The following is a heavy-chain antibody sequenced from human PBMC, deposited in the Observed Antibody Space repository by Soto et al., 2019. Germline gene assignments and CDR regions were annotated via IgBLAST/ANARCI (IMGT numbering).Heavy chain of an antibody. CDR2: INHSGST. Sequence: PSETLSLTCAVYGGSFSGYYWSWIRQPPGKGLEWIGEINHSGSTNYNPSLKSRVTISVDTSKNQFSLKLSSVTAADTAVYYCARGLRIFGVVIIFLRGRAFDIWGQGTMVTVSS. J-gene: IGHJ3*02. V-gene: IGHV4-34*01. CDR1: GGSFSGYY. D-gene: IGHD3-3*01. CDR3: ARGLRIFGVVIIFLRGRAFDI.